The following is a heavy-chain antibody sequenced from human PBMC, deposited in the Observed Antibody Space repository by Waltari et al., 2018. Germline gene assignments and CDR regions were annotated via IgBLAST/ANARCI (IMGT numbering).Heavy chain of an antibody. CDR2: IYYSGST. J-gene: IGHJ2*01. D-gene: IGHD2-8*01. CDR3: ARHPAMTIMLWYFDL. CDR1: GGSISSSSYY. V-gene: IGHV4-39*01. Sequence: QLQLQESGPGLVKPSETLSLTCPVSGGSISSSSYYWGWLRQPPGKGLEWIGSIYYSGSTYYNPSLKSRVTISVDTSKNQFSLKLSSVTAADTAVYYCARHPAMTIMLWYFDLWGRGTLVTVSS.